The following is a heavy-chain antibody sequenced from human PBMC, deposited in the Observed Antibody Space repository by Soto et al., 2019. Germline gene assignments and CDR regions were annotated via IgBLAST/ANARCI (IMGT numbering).Heavy chain of an antibody. V-gene: IGHV4-34*01. Sequence: SETLSLTCAVYGGSFSCYYWSWSRQPPGKGLEWIGEINHSGSTNYNPSLKSRVTISVDTSKNQFSLKLSSVTAADTAVYYCARGARYDFWSGSPPRQFDYWGQGTLVTVSS. CDR3: ARGARYDFWSGSPPRQFDY. J-gene: IGHJ4*02. D-gene: IGHD3-3*01. CDR2: INHSGST. CDR1: GGSFSCYY.